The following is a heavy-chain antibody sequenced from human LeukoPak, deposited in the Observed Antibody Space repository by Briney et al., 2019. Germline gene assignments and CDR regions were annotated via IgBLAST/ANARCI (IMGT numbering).Heavy chain of an antibody. CDR3: ACGSTYYESSGQVPFDY. V-gene: IGHV3-48*01. Sequence: PGGSLRLSCAASGFTFNTYTMNWVRQAPGKGLEWVSYISGSSGIIDYADSVRGRFTISRDNAKNSLYLQMNSLRAEDTAVYYCACGSTYYESSGQVPFDYWGQGTLVTVSS. D-gene: IGHD3-22*01. CDR2: ISGSSGII. CDR1: GFTFNTYT. J-gene: IGHJ4*02.